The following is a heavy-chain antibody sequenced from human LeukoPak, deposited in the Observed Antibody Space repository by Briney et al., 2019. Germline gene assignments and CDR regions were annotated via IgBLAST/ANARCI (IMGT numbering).Heavy chain of an antibody. D-gene: IGHD3-10*01. Sequence: ASVKVSCMASGYTFTDYYMHWVRQAPGQGLEWMGLINPNSGGTNYAQRFQGRVTMTRDTSISTAYMAMSRLRSDDTAVYYCARVFGDHYGSGVIDYWGQGTLVTVSS. CDR2: INPNSGGT. CDR1: GYTFTDYY. J-gene: IGHJ4*02. V-gene: IGHV1-2*02. CDR3: ARVFGDHYGSGVIDY.